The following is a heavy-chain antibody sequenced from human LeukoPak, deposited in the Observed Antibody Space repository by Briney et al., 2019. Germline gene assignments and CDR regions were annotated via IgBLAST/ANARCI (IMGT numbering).Heavy chain of an antibody. D-gene: IGHD3-10*01. J-gene: IGHJ4*02. V-gene: IGHV4-34*01. CDR2: INHSGST. CDR3: ARRRYYYGSGSQSYYFDY. CDR1: GGSFSGYY. Sequence: PSETLSLTCSVYGGSFSGYYWSWTRQPPGKGLEWIGEINHSGSTNYNPSLKSRVTISVDTSKNQFSLKLSSVTAADTAVYYCARRRYYYGSGSQSYYFDYWGQGTLVTVSS.